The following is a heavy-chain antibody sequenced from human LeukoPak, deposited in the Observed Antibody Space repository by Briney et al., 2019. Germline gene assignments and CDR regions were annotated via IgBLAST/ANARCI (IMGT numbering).Heavy chain of an antibody. CDR2: ISAYNDNT. CDR3: ARDLNVWGSSRRYYFDY. Sequence: GASVKVSCKASGYTFTSYGISWVRQAPGQGLEWMGWISAYNDNTNYAQKLQGRVTMTTDTSTSTAYMELRSLRSDDTAVYYCARDLNVWGSSRRYYFDYWGQGTLVTVSS. D-gene: IGHD3-16*02. CDR1: GYTFTSYG. J-gene: IGHJ4*02. V-gene: IGHV1-18*01.